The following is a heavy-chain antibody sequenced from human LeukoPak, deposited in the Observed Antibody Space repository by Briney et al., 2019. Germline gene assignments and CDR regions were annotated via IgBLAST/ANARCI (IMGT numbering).Heavy chain of an antibody. CDR1: GFTFSSYA. J-gene: IGHJ6*02. D-gene: IGHD6-13*01. V-gene: IGHV3-23*01. Sequence: PGGSLRLSCAASGFTFSSYAMSWVRQAPGKGLEWVSAISGSGGSTYYADSVKGRFTISRDNSKNTLYLQMNSLRAEDTAVYYCATSFISQQLDLYYYYGMDVWGQGTTVTVSS. CDR3: ATSFISQQLDLYYYYGMDV. CDR2: ISGSGGST.